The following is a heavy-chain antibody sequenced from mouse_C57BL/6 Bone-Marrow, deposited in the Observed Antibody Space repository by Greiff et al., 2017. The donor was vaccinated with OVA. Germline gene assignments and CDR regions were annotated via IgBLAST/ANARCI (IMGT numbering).Heavy chain of an antibody. CDR1: GYTFTDYE. D-gene: IGHD4-1*01. Sequence: VQLQQSGAELVRPGASVKLSCKASGYTFTDYEMHCVKQTPVHGLEWIGAIDPETCGTAYNQKFKGKATLTADKSSSTAYMELRSLTSEDSAVFYGTGKGANWGVGFADWGQGTLVTVSA. CDR2: IDPETCGT. V-gene: IGHV1-23*01. J-gene: IGHJ3*01. CDR3: TGKGANWGVGFAD.